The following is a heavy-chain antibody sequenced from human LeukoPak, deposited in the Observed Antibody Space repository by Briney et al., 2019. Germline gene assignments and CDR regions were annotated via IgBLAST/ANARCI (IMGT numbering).Heavy chain of an antibody. Sequence: GGSLRLSCAASGFTFSSYWMSWVRQAPGKGLEWVANIKQDGSEKYYVDSVKGRFTISRDNAKNSLYLQMNSLRAEDTAVYYCARDQAPYYYDSRSSAFDIWGQGTMVTVSS. CDR2: IKQDGSEK. V-gene: IGHV3-7*03. CDR3: ARDQAPYYYDSRSSAFDI. CDR1: GFTFSSYW. J-gene: IGHJ3*02. D-gene: IGHD3-22*01.